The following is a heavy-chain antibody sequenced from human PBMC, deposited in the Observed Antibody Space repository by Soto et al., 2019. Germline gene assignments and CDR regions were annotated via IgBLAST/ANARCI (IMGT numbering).Heavy chain of an antibody. D-gene: IGHD3-22*01. CDR2: IYYSGSA. CDR3: ARRLYYDSSGFEGGGMDV. CDR1: GRSISSGDSY. Sequence: SETLSLTYTVSGRSISSGDSYWTWIRQPPGTGLEWIGYIYYSGSAYYNPSLKSRVTISVDTSRSQFSLKLSSVTAADTAVYYCARRLYYDSSGFEGGGMDVWGQGTTVS. J-gene: IGHJ6*02. V-gene: IGHV4-31*03.